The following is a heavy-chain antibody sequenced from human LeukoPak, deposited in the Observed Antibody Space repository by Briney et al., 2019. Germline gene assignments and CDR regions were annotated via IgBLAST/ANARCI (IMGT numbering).Heavy chain of an antibody. V-gene: IGHV4-59*01. J-gene: IGHJ4*02. CDR2: IYYSGST. D-gene: IGHD3-22*01. CDR1: GGSISSYY. Sequence: SETLSLTRTVSGGSISSYYWSWIRQPPGKGLEWIGYIYYSGSTNYNPSLKSRVTISVDTSKNQFSLKLSSVTAADTAVYYCARGLYDSSGYYLMPDDYWGQGTLVTVSS. CDR3: ARGLYDSSGYYLMPDDY.